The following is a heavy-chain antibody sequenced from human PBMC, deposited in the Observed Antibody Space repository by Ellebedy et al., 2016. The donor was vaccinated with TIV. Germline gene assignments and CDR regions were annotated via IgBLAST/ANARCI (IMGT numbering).Heavy chain of an antibody. J-gene: IGHJ3*02. Sequence: GESLKISCAASGFTFSSYWMTWVRQAPGKGLEWVANINQDGSEKFYVDSVNGRFTVSRDNAKNSLYLHLNSLRAEDTAMYYCATEGSYGDYLSPTHAFVIWGQGTMVTVSS. V-gene: IGHV3-7*01. D-gene: IGHD4-17*01. CDR3: ATEGSYGDYLSPTHAFVI. CDR2: INQDGSEK. CDR1: GFTFSSYW.